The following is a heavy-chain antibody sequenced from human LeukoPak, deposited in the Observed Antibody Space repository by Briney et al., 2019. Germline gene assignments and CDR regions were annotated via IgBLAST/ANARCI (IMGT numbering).Heavy chain of an antibody. J-gene: IGHJ6*02. CDR2: ISSSNSYI. CDR3: ARAEGDYLNYYGMDV. CDR1: GFTFGSYS. Sequence: GGSLRLSCAASGFTFGSYSMNWVRQAPGKGLEWVSSISSSNSYINYADSVKGRFTISRDNAKNSLYLQMNSLRAEDTAVYYCARAEGDYLNYYGMDVWGQGTTVTVSS. D-gene: IGHD4-17*01. V-gene: IGHV3-21*01.